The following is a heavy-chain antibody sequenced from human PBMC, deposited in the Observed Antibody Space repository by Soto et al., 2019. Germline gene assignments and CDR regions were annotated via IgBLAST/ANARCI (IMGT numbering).Heavy chain of an antibody. CDR2: INIDGSIT. CDR3: ARGSSTWYVSFDY. J-gene: IGHJ4*02. CDR1: GFTFSGNL. Sequence: QPGGSLRLSCAASGFTFSGNLMHWGGQAPGKGLVWVSRINIDGSITSYADSVKGQFTISRDNAKNAVYLQMNSLRAEDTAVYYCARGSSTWYVSFDYWGQGILVTVSS. D-gene: IGHD6-13*01. V-gene: IGHV3-74*01.